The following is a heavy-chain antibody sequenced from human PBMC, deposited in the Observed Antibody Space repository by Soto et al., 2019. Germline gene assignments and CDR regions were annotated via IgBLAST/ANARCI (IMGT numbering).Heavy chain of an antibody. CDR2: IYNSGTT. Sequence: QVQLQESGPGLVKPSQTLSLTCTVSGGSINRGGYFWSLIRQTPGKGLEWIGHIYNSGTTYTNPSLNSRATISGDTSPNQFSLNLRSVTAADTAIYYCARGPSADKVDYWGQGTLVTVSS. D-gene: IGHD3-3*01. CDR1: GGSINRGGYF. J-gene: IGHJ4*02. CDR3: ARGPSADKVDY. V-gene: IGHV4-30-4*01.